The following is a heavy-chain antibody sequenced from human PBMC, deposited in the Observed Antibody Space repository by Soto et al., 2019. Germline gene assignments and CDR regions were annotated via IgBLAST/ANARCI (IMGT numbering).Heavy chain of an antibody. CDR1: GFTFSSYA. D-gene: IGHD3-10*02. CDR3: AKPIVRGVTKSRYYHGMDV. J-gene: IGHJ6*02. CDR2: ISGSGGST. V-gene: IGHV3-23*01. Sequence: GGSLRLSCAASGFTFSSYAMSWVRQAPGKGLEWVSAISGSGGSTYYADSVKGRFTISRDNSKNTLYRQMNSLRAEDTAVYYCAKPIVRGVTKSRYYHGMDVWGQGTTVTVSS.